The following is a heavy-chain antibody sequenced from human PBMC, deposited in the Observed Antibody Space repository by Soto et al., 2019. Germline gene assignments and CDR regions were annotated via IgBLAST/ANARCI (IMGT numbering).Heavy chain of an antibody. CDR1: GFTFSSYG. CDR3: AKDPYDFWSGPGALDI. CDR2: ISYDGSNK. J-gene: IGHJ3*02. V-gene: IGHV3-30*18. Sequence: PGGSLRLSCAASGFTFSSYGMHRVRQAPGKGLEWVAVISYDGSNKYYADSVKGRFTISRDNSKNTLYLQMNSLRAEDTAVYYCAKDPYDFWSGPGALDIWGQGTMVTVSS. D-gene: IGHD3-3*01.